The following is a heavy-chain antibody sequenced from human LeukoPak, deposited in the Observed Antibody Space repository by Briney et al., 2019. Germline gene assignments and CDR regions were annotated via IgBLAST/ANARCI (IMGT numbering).Heavy chain of an antibody. CDR3: ARDWEGPLGYFDY. D-gene: IGHD1-26*01. Sequence: GGSLRLSCAASGFTFSSYTMNWVRQAPGKGLEWVSSISSSSSYIYYADSVKGRFTISRDNAKNSLNLQMNSLRAEDTAVYYCARDWEGPLGYFDYWGQGTLVTVSS. CDR2: ISSSSSYI. CDR1: GFTFSSYT. V-gene: IGHV3-21*03. J-gene: IGHJ4*02.